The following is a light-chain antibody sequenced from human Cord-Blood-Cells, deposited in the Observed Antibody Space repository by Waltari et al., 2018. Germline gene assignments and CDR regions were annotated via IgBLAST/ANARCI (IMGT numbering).Light chain of an antibody. V-gene: IGKV3-11*01. J-gene: IGKJ4*01. CDR3: QQRSNWPPKLT. CDR1: QSFSSY. Sequence: EIVLTQSPATLSFSPGERAPLSRRASQSFSSYLAWYQQKPGQATRLLIYDASNRATGIPARFSGSGSGTDFTLTISSLEPEDFAVYYCQQRSNWPPKLTFGGGTKVEIK. CDR2: DAS.